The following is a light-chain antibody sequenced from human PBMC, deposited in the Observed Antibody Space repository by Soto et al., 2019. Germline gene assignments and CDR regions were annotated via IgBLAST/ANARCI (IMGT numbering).Light chain of an antibody. CDR1: RFIRTY. CDR3: QQTDDTPYI. CDR2: ATS. J-gene: IGKJ2*01. V-gene: IGKV1-39*01. Sequence: DVQMTQSPSSLSASVGDRVTITCRASRFIRTYLNWYQQKPGKAPKLLICATSTLHSGVPSRFSGSVSETDFTLTISSPQPEDLATYYYQQTDDTPYIFVQGTKLEIK.